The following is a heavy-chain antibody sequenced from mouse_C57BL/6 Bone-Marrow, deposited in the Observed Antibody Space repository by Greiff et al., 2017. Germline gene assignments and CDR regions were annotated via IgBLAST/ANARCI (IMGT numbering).Heavy chain of an antibody. Sequence: VQLQQSGAELVRPGTSVKMSCKASGYTFTNYWIGWAKQRPGHGLEWIGDIYPGGGYTNYNEKFKGKATLTADKSSNTAYMQFSSLTSEDSAIYYCARAGTGAWFAYWGQGTLVTVSA. CDR2: IYPGGGYT. V-gene: IGHV1-63*01. CDR3: ARAGTGAWFAY. J-gene: IGHJ3*01. CDR1: GYTFTNYW. D-gene: IGHD4-1*01.